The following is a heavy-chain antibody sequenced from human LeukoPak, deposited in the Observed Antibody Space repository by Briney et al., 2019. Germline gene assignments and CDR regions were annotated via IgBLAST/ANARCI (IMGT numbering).Heavy chain of an antibody. J-gene: IGHJ6*03. Sequence: SETLSLTCAVSGGSISSSNWWSWVRQPPGKGLEWIGYIYYSGSTNYNPSLKSRVTISVDTSKNQFSLKLSSVTAADTAVYYCAGEGYCSSTSCRGYYYMDVWGKGTTVTVSS. CDR1: GGSISSSNW. CDR3: AGEGYCSSTSCRGYYYMDV. CDR2: IYYSGST. D-gene: IGHD2-2*01. V-gene: IGHV4-4*02.